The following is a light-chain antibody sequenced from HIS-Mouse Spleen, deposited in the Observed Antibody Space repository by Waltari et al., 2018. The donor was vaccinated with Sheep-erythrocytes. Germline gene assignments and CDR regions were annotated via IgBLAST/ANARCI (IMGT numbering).Light chain of an antibody. CDR3: QAWDSSTVV. Sequence: SYELTQPPSVSVSPGQTTSITCSGDTLGDKYACRYQQTPGQSPVLVIYQDSKRPPWIPERFSGSNSGNTATLTISGTQAMDEADYYCQAWDSSTVVFGGGTKLTVL. V-gene: IGLV3-1*01. CDR2: QDS. J-gene: IGLJ2*01. CDR1: TLGDKY.